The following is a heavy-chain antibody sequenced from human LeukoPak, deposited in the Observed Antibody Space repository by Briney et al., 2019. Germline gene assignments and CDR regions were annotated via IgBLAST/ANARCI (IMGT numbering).Heavy chain of an antibody. CDR1: GGSISSSNW. V-gene: IGHV4-4*02. J-gene: IGHJ4*02. Sequence: SETLSLTCAVSGGSISSSNWWSWVRQPPGKGLEWIGEIYHSGSTNYNPSLKSRVAISVDKSKNQFSLKLSSVTAADTAVYYCARGYYYGSGSYYLTWGQGTLVTVSS. D-gene: IGHD3-10*01. CDR3: ARGYYYGSGSYYLT. CDR2: IYHSGST.